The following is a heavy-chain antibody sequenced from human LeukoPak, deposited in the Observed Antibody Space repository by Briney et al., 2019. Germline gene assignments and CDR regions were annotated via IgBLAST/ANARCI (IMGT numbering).Heavy chain of an antibody. J-gene: IGHJ6*03. CDR2: IYTRGST. D-gene: IGHD1-1*01. CDR3: ARELSWNGVYYQYYYMDV. CDR1: GGSISSGSYY. V-gene: IGHV4-61*02. Sequence: SETLSLTCTVSGGSISSGSYYWSWIRQPAGKGLEWIGRIYTRGSTNSNPSLKSRVTLSVDTSQKQFSLKLRSVTPPEPAVYSWARELSWNGVYYQYYYMDVWGKGNTVTVSS.